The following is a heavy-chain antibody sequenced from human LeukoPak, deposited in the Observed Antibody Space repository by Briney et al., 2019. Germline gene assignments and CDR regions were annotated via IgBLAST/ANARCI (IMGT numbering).Heavy chain of an antibody. CDR2: INPSGGST. J-gene: IGHJ3*02. CDR1: GYTFTSYY. V-gene: IGHV1-46*01. D-gene: IGHD6-13*01. Sequence: ASVKVSCKASGYTFTSYYMHWVRQAPGQGLEWMGIINPSGGSTSYAQKFQGRVTMSVDTSKNQFSLKLSSVTAADTAVYYCARSHEYSSSWYLYAFDIWGQGTMVTVSS. CDR3: ARSHEYSSSWYLYAFDI.